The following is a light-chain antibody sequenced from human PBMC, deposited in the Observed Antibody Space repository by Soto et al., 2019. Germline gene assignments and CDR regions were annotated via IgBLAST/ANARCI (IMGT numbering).Light chain of an antibody. Sequence: EIVMTQSPATLYVSPGERVTLSCRASQSVSSSLAWYQQKPGQAPRLLIYGASTRAIGIPGRFSGSGSETEFTLTISSLQSEDFAVYYCQQYNNWWTFGQGTKVETK. J-gene: IGKJ1*01. CDR3: QQYNNWWT. V-gene: IGKV3-15*01. CDR2: GAS. CDR1: QSVSSS.